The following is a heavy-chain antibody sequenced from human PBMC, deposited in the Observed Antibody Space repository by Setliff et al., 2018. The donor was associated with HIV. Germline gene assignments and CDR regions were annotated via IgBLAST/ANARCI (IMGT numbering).Heavy chain of an antibody. CDR3: ASRAGGDF. Sequence: PSETLSLTCTVSGGSISSNNYFWSWIRQPAGKGLEWIGHIYPSGSTNYNPSLKSRVTISVDTSKNQFSLNLSSVTAADTAVYYCASRAGGDFWGQGTMVTVS. V-gene: IGHV4-61*09. CDR2: IYPSGST. D-gene: IGHD3-10*01. J-gene: IGHJ3*01. CDR1: GGSISSNNYF.